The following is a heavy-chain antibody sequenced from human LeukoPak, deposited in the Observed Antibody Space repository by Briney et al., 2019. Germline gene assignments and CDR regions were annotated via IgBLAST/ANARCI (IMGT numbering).Heavy chain of an antibody. CDR1: GFAFHNYA. CDR3: AKDTGGNGAYFYAMDV. CDR2: INWNSDTK. Sequence: PGRSLRLSCVGSGFAFHNYAMHWVRRPPGKGLEWVSAINWNSDTKAYADSVKGRFTISRDRARNSLYLQMYSLRPEDTALYYCAKDTGGNGAYFYAMDVWGQGTSVTVSS. D-gene: IGHD4-23*01. J-gene: IGHJ6*02. V-gene: IGHV3-9*01.